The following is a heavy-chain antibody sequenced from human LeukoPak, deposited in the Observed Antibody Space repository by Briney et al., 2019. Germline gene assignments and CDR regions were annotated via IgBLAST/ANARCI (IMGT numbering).Heavy chain of an antibody. D-gene: IGHD6-13*01. CDR3: AKFIAAPFYFDY. Sequence: QTGGSLRLSCEASGFTFTKFWMSWVRQAPGKGLEWVANIQEDGKKENYVDSVRGRFTISRDNAKNSIYLQMNSLRAEDTAVYYCAKFIAAPFYFDYWGQGTLVTVSS. CDR1: GFTFTKFW. J-gene: IGHJ4*02. CDR2: IQEDGKKE. V-gene: IGHV3-7*01.